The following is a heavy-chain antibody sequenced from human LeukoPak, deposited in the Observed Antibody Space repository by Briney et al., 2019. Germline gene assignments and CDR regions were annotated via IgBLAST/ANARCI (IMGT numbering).Heavy chain of an antibody. CDR1: GFTFRTST. CDR3: AKRLKGEYGLGPFDY. V-gene: IGHV3-23*01. J-gene: IGHJ4*02. Sequence: PGGSLRLPCVASGFTFRTSTMSWVRQAPGKGLEYVSSISGSSDDIHYADSVKGRFTISRDNSKNTLYLRMNSLTAEDTAVFYCAKRLKGEYGLGPFDYWGQGPLVTVSS. D-gene: IGHD3-16*01. CDR2: ISGSSDDI.